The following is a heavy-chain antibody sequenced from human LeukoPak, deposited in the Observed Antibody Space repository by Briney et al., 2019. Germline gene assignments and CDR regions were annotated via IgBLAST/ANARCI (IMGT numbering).Heavy chain of an antibody. J-gene: IGHJ4*02. V-gene: IGHV4-59*01. CDR2: IYYSGST. Sequence: PSETLSLTCTVSGGSISGYHWNWIRQPPGKGLEWIGYIYYSGSTNYNPSLKSRVTISVDTSKNQFSLKLSSVTAADTAVYYCARVFGARRGFDYWGQGTLVTVSS. CDR3: ARVFGARRGFDY. CDR1: GGSISGYH. D-gene: IGHD3-10*01.